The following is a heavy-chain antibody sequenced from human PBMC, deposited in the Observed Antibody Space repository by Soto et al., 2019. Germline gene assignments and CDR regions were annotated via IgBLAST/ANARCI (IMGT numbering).Heavy chain of an antibody. V-gene: IGHV1-69*06. D-gene: IGHD3-3*01. Sequence: QVQLVQSGAEVKKPGSSVKVSCKASGGTFSSYAISWVRQAPGQGLEWMGGILPIFGTANYAQKFQGRVTITADKSTSTAYMELSSLRSEDTAVYYCAREPLLEWSHLYYFDYWGQGTLVTVSS. CDR3: AREPLLEWSHLYYFDY. J-gene: IGHJ4*02. CDR1: GGTFSSYA. CDR2: ILPIFGTA.